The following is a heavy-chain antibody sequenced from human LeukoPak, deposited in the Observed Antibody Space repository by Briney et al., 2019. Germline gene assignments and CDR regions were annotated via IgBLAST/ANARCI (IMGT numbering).Heavy chain of an antibody. CDR3: TSIAAAGKRRWFDP. D-gene: IGHD6-13*01. CDR2: IKSKTDGGTT. CDR1: GFTFSNAL. J-gene: IGHJ5*02. V-gene: IGHV3-15*01. Sequence: GGSLRLSCAASGFTFSNALMSWVRQAPGKGLEWVGRIKSKTDGGTTDYAAPVKGRFTISRDDSKNTLYLQMNSLKTEDTTVYYCTSIAAAGKRRWFDPWGQGTLVTVSS.